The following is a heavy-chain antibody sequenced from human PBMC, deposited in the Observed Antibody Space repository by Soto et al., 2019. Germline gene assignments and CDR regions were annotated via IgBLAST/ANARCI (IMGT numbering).Heavy chain of an antibody. CDR3: ARGWSSSSPLDY. V-gene: IGHV1-18*01. CDR2: ISAYNGKT. J-gene: IGHJ4*02. D-gene: IGHD6-13*01. Sequence: QIQLVQSGVEVKKPGASVKVSCKASGYTFISYGISWVRQAPGQGLEWMGWISAYNGKTNYAQKFQGRVTMSTDTYTSTAYMELRSLISDDTAVYYCARGWSSSSPLDYWGQGAVVTVSS. CDR1: GYTFISYG.